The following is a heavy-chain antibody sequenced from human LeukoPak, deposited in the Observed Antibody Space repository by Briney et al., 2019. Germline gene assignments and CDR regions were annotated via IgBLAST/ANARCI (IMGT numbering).Heavy chain of an antibody. CDR2: ISSGGSGM. CDR1: GFTFSSYE. J-gene: IGHJ4*02. V-gene: IGHV3-48*03. D-gene: IGHD2-15*01. Sequence: GGSLRLSCAASGFTFSSYEMNWVRQAPGKGLEWVSYISSGGSGMYYADSVKGRFTISRDNAKNSLFLQMNSLRVEDTAVYYCARDTRITPSRDFDSWGQGTLVTLSS. CDR3: ARDTRITPSRDFDS.